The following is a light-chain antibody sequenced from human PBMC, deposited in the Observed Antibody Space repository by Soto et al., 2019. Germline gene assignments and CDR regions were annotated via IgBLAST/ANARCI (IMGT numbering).Light chain of an antibody. CDR2: KAS. J-gene: IGKJ1*01. Sequence: DIQMTQSPSTLSASVGDRVTITCRASQSIGSWLAWYQQKPGKAPKLLIYKASSLESGVPSRFSGSGSGTEFTLTIRSLQPDDFATYYCQQYNSYSRTFGQGTKMEIK. V-gene: IGKV1-5*03. CDR1: QSIGSW. CDR3: QQYNSYSRT.